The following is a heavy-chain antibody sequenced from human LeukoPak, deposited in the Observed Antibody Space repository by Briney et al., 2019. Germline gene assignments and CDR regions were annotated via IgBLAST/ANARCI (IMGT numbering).Heavy chain of an antibody. V-gene: IGHV3-64*01. Sequence: PGGSLRLSCTASGFTFSSYAMHWVRQAPGKGLEYVSAISSNGGSTYYANSVKGRFTISRDNSKNTLYLQMGSLRAEDMAVYYCARTPWDIGSGYYVFDYWGQGTLVTVSS. J-gene: IGHJ4*02. D-gene: IGHD3-22*01. CDR1: GFTFSSYA. CDR3: ARTPWDIGSGYYVFDY. CDR2: ISSNGGST.